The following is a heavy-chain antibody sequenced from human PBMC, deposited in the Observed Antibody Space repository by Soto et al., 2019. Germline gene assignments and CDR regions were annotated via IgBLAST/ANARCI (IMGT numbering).Heavy chain of an antibody. CDR2: LSRSGGAT. CDR3: AKDHTVGGNSDS. Sequence: GGSLRLSCTASGFNTRFYSMSWVRQTPGKGLEWVAALSRSGGATYYADSVRGRFTTSRDASKDTLFLQMSNLRAEDTALYYCAKDHTVGGNSDSWGQGTLVTVSS. V-gene: IGHV3-23*01. J-gene: IGHJ5*01. D-gene: IGHD1-26*01. CDR1: GFNTRFYS.